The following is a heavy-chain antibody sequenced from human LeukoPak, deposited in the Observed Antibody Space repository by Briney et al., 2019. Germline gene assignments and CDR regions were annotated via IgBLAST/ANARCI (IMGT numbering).Heavy chain of an antibody. CDR3: ARARYYYGSSGPLDAFDI. V-gene: IGHV1-69*13. CDR1: GGTFSSYA. D-gene: IGHD3-22*01. CDR2: IIPIFGTA. J-gene: IGHJ3*02. Sequence: SVKVSCTASGGTFSSYAISWVRQAPGQGLEWMGGIIPIFGTANYAQKFQGRVTITADESTSTAYMELSSLRSEDTAVYYCARARYYYGSSGPLDAFDIWGQGTMVTVSS.